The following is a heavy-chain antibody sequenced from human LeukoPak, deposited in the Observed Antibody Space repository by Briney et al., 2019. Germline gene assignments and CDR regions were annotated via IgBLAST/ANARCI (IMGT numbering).Heavy chain of an antibody. V-gene: IGHV3-30*03. CDR3: ARDAYYYDSSGYDAFDI. J-gene: IGHJ3*02. CDR1: GFTFSSYG. CDR2: ISYDGSNK. Sequence: GGSLRLSCAASGFTFSSYGMHWVRQAPGKGLEWVAVISYDGSNKYYADSVKGRFTISRDNSKNTLYLQMNSLRAEDTAVYYCARDAYYYDSSGYDAFDIWGQGTMVTVSS. D-gene: IGHD3-22*01.